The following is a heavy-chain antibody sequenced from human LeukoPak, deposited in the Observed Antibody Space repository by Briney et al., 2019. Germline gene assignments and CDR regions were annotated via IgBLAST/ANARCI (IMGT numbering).Heavy chain of an antibody. Sequence: GGSLRLSCAASGFTFSNFAMSWVRQAPGKGLEWVSTISASIGYTYYADSVKGRFTISRDNSKNTLYLLMNSLRAEDTAVYYCAKDYSGSYYNFDYWGQGTLVTVSS. CDR1: GFTFSNFA. CDR3: AKDYSGSYYNFDY. D-gene: IGHD1-26*01. J-gene: IGHJ4*02. V-gene: IGHV3-23*01. CDR2: ISASIGYT.